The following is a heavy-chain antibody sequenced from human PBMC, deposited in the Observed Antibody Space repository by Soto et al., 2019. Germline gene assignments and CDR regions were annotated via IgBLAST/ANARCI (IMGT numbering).Heavy chain of an antibody. V-gene: IGHV3-7*01. CDR3: ARPERNSKYHPLLS. CDR1: GFRFGNDW. Sequence: PGGSLRLSCTASGFRFGNDWMGWVRQAPGKGLEWVANIKEDGSEKFSVDSVRGRFTISRDNAKNSLYLQMNSLRADDTAVYYCARPERNSKYHPLLSWGQGTLVTVSS. D-gene: IGHD1-1*01. CDR2: IKEDGSEK. J-gene: IGHJ4*02.